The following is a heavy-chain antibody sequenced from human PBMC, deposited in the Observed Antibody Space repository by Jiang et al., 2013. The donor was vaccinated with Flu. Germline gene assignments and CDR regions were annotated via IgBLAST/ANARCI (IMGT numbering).Heavy chain of an antibody. Sequence: YGAEVKKPGESLKISCKGSGYSFTTYWIAWVRQMPGKGLEWLGIIYPGDSDIRYSPSFQGQVTISADKSISTAYLQWSSLRASDTAMYYCARPRSTVVPAAGFDYWGQGTLVTVSS. V-gene: IGHV5-51*01. CDR1: GYSFTTYW. CDR3: ARPRSTVVPAAGFDY. J-gene: IGHJ4*02. D-gene: IGHD4-23*01. CDR2: IYPGDSDI.